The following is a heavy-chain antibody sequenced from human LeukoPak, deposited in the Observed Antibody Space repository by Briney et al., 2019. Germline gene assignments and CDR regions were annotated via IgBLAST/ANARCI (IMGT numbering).Heavy chain of an antibody. Sequence: SETLSLTCTVAGGSISSIDYYWSWLRQPQGKGLEGIGYIYHSGTTYYNPSLESRVTISVDTSKKQFFLELSSVTAADTAVYYSARVGGGGSYRDWGQGTLVTVSS. V-gene: IGHV4-30-4*02. CDR1: GGSISSIDYY. CDR2: IYHSGTT. CDR3: ARVGGGGSYRD. D-gene: IGHD1-26*01. J-gene: IGHJ4*02.